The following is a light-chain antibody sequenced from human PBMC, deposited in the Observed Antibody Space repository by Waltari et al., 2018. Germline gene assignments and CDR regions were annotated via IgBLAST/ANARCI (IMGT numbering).Light chain of an antibody. Sequence: IVMTQSPVTLSVSPGEGATLSCRASQSIRSSLAWYQQRPGQAPRLLIYGASTRATGIAARCRGSGYGTEFSLTISSLQSEDFGIYYCQHYVGWPPAYTFGQGTKLEIK. CDR3: QHYVGWPPAYT. V-gene: IGKV3-15*01. CDR1: QSIRSS. CDR2: GAS. J-gene: IGKJ2*01.